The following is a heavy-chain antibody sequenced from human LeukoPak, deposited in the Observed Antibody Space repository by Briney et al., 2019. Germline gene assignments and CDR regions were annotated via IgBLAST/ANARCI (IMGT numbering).Heavy chain of an antibody. D-gene: IGHD3-10*01. CDR3: ARYYYGSGSYLDY. CDR1: GFTFSSYA. J-gene: IGHJ4*02. V-gene: IGHV3-30*04. Sequence: GGSLRLSCAASGFTFSSYAMHWVRQAPGKGLEWVAVISYDGSNKYYADSVKGRFTISRDNSKNTLYLQMNSLRAEDTAAYYCARYYYGSGSYLDYWGQGTLVTVSS. CDR2: ISYDGSNK.